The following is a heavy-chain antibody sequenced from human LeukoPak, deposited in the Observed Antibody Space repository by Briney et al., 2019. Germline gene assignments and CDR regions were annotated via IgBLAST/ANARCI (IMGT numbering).Heavy chain of an antibody. D-gene: IGHD3-22*01. V-gene: IGHV4-39*07. CDR3: ARANYYDSSFDY. CDR2: FYYSGST. Sequence: SETLSLTSTVSGDSISSSTYYWGWIRQPPGKGLGWIGSFYYSGSTYYNPSLKSRVTISVDTSKNQFSLKLSSVTAADTAVYYCARANYYDSSFDYWGQGTLVTVSS. J-gene: IGHJ4*02. CDR1: GDSISSSTYY.